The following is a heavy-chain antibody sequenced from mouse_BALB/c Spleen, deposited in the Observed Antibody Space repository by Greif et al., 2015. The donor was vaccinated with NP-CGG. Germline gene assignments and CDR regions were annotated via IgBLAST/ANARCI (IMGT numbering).Heavy chain of an antibody. V-gene: IGHV2-9*02. CDR1: GFSLTSYG. J-gene: IGHJ4*01. CDR3: ARELPGEAMDY. D-gene: IGHD1-1*01. Sequence: VHLVESGPGLVAPSQSLSITCTVSGFSLTSYGVHWVRQPPGKGLEWLGVIWAGGSTNYNSALMSRLSISKDNSKSXVFLKMNSLQTDDTAMYYCARELPGEAMDYWGQGTSVTVSS. CDR2: IWAGGST.